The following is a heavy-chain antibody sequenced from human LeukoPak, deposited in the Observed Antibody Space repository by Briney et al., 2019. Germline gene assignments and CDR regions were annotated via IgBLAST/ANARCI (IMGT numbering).Heavy chain of an antibody. V-gene: IGHV3-23*01. CDR3: AKERSGGWPFDY. CDR2: IGPSGAKT. J-gene: IGHJ4*02. CDR1: GFIFSTYA. Sequence: GGSLRLSCAASGFIFSTYAMTWVRQAPGKGLDWVSAIGPSGAKTYYADSVKGRFTISRDNSQNTLYLQMNSLRAEDTAIYYCAKERSGGWPFDYWGQGTLVTVSS. D-gene: IGHD6-19*01.